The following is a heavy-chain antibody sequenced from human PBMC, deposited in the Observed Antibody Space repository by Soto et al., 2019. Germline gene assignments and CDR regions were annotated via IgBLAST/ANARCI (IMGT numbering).Heavy chain of an antibody. CDR1: GFPFSSCA. J-gene: IGHJ4*02. Sequence: EVQLLESGGGLVQPGGSLRLSCAASGFPFSSCAMNWVRQAPGKGLEWVSTISHSDHSTYYADSVKGRFTVSRDNSENTLYLQMKRLRAEDTAIYYCAKRGGDSGWGDFDSWGQGTLVTVSS. CDR2: ISHSDHST. D-gene: IGHD6-19*01. CDR3: AKRGGDSGWGDFDS. V-gene: IGHV3-23*01.